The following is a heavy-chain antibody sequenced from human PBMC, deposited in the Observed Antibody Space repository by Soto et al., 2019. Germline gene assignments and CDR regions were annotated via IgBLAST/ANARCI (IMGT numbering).Heavy chain of an antibody. Sequence: SETLSLTCTVSGGSISSGDYYWSWIRQPPGKGLEWIGYIYYSGSTYYNPSLKSRVTISVDTSKNQFSLKLSSVTAADTAVYYCARDRSEYQLLAVPYYYYGMDVWGQGTTVT. CDR1: GGSISSGDYY. CDR2: IYYSGST. V-gene: IGHV4-30-4*01. J-gene: IGHJ6*02. CDR3: ARDRSEYQLLAVPYYYYGMDV. D-gene: IGHD2-2*01.